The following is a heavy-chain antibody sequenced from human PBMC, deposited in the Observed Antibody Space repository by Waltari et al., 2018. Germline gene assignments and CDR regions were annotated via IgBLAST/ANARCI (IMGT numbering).Heavy chain of an antibody. J-gene: IGHJ6*02. V-gene: IGHV1-69*13. CDR3: ARGGINYDFWSGPGMDV. Sequence: QVQVVQSGAEVKKPGSSVKVSCKASGGTFSSYAISWVRQAPGQGLEWMGGIIPIFGTANYAQKFQGRVTITADESTSTAYMELSSLRSEDTAVYYCARGGINYDFWSGPGMDVWGQGTTVTVSS. CDR2: IIPIFGTA. D-gene: IGHD3-3*01. CDR1: GGTFSSYA.